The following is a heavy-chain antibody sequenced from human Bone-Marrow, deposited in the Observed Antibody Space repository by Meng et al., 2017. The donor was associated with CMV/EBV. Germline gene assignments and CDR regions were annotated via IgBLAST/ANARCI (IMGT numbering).Heavy chain of an antibody. V-gene: IGHV1-2*02. CDR1: AYTFSAYY. J-gene: IGHJ5*02. D-gene: IGHD1-7*01. CDR2: SNPVNGDT. CDR3: ARAMGGWNYFWFAP. Sequence: ASVKVSCKPSAYTFSAYYMHWVRQAPGRGLEWMGWSNPVNGDTKYAQKFQGRVTMTRDTSISTAYMELSSLTSEDTAVYYCARAMGGWNYFWFAPWGQGPLVTGSS.